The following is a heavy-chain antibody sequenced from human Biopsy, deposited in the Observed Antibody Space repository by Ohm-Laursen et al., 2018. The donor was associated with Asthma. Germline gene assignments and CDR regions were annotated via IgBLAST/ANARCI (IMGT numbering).Heavy chain of an antibody. V-gene: IGHV3-11*01. J-gene: IGHJ4*02. CDR3: AREGVNYYDSSGYLEY. CDR1: GFTFSDYY. D-gene: IGHD3-22*01. Sequence: SLRLSCTASGFTFSDYYMSWIRQAPGKGLEWVSYISSSGSTIYYADSEKGRFTISRDNAENSLYLQMNSLRAEDTAVYYCAREGVNYYDSSGYLEYWGQGTLVTVSS. CDR2: ISSSGSTI.